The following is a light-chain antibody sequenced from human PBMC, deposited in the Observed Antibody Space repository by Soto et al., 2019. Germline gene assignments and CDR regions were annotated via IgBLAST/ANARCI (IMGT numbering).Light chain of an antibody. Sequence: QSALTQPASVSGCPGQSITISCTGTSSDVGSYNLVSWYQQHPGKAPKLMIYEVSKRPSGVSNRFSGSKSGNTASLTISGLQAEDEADYYCCSYAGSSTWVFGTGTKLTVL. V-gene: IGLV2-23*02. CDR1: SSDVGSYNL. CDR2: EVS. CDR3: CSYAGSSTWV. J-gene: IGLJ1*01.